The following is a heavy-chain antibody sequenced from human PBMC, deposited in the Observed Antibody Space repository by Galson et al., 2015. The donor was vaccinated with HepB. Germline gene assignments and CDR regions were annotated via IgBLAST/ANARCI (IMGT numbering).Heavy chain of an antibody. CDR2: VSGGGNV. CDR1: GFTFSSYA. Sequence: SLRLSCAASGFTFSSYAMTWFRQAPGKGLEWVPTVSGGGNVYYADSVKDRFAISRDNSKNTLYLQMNSLRAEDTALYYCAKGNWVDFWGQGSLVTVSS. J-gene: IGHJ4*02. CDR3: AKGNWVDF. V-gene: IGHV3-23*01. D-gene: IGHD3-16*01.